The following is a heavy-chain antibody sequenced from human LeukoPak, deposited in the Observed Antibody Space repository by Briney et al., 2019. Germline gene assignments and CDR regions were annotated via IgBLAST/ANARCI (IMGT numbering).Heavy chain of an antibody. D-gene: IGHD2-8*01. J-gene: IGHJ5*02. Sequence: SETLSLTRTVSGGSISPYYWSWTRHPPGKGLEWIGYVPYSGSTNYNPPLRSRVTISVDTSKNQFSLKLNSVTAADTAVYYCAREGFCSNGVCYKWFDPWGQGTMVGVCS. V-gene: IGHV4-59*01. CDR2: VPYSGST. CDR3: AREGFCSNGVCYKWFDP. CDR1: GGSISPYY.